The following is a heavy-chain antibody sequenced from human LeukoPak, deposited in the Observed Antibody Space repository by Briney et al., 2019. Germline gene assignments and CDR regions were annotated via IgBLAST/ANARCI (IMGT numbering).Heavy chain of an antibody. J-gene: IGHJ4*02. V-gene: IGHV4-34*01. CDR1: GGSFSGYY. CDR3: ASSPGVGPIASLGY. D-gene: IGHD1-26*01. CDR2: INHSGST. Sequence: TSGTLSLTCAVYGGSFSGYYWSWIRQPPGKGLEWIGEINHSGSTNYNPSLKSRVTISVDTSKNQFSLKLSSVTAADTAVYYCASSPGVGPIASLGYWGQGTLVTVSS.